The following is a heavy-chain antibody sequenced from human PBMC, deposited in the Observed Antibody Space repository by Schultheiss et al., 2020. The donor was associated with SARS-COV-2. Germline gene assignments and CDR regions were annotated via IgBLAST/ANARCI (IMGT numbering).Heavy chain of an antibody. CDR2: INHSGST. CDR1: GGSFSGYY. V-gene: IGHV4-34*01. J-gene: IGHJ6*02. CDR3: ASRIAAAPSYYYGMDV. D-gene: IGHD6-13*01. Sequence: SETLSLTCAVYGGSFSGYYWSWIRQPPGKGLEWIGEINHSGSTNYNPSLKSRVTISVDKSKNQFSLKLSSVTAADTAVYYCASRIAAAPSYYYGMDVWGQGTMVTVSS.